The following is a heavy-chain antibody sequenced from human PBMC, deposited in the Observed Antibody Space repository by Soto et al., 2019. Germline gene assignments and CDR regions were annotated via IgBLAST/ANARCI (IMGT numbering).Heavy chain of an antibody. CDR3: ARVLGSSGYYSDLDY. V-gene: IGHV1-69*01. CDR1: GGTFSSYA. Sequence: VQLLESGADVKKPGSSVKVSCKASGGTFSSYAISWVQQAPGQGLEWMGGIIPIFGTANYAQKFQGRVTITADESTSTAYMELSSLRSEDTAVYYCARVLGSSGYYSDLDYWGQGTLVTVSS. CDR2: IIPIFGTA. J-gene: IGHJ4*02. D-gene: IGHD3-22*01.